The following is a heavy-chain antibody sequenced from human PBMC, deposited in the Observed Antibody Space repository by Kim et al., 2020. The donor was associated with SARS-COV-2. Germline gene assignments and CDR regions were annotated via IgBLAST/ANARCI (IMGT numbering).Heavy chain of an antibody. D-gene: IGHD4-4*01. CDR3: AREDYSNLFDY. CDR1: GGSISSYY. CDR2: IYYSGST. J-gene: IGHJ4*02. V-gene: IGHV4-59*13. Sequence: SETLSLTCTVSGGSISSYYWSWIRQPPGKGLEWIGYIYYSGSTNYNPSLKSRVTISVDTSKNQFSLKLSSVTAADTAVYYCAREDYSNLFDYWGQGTLVTVSS.